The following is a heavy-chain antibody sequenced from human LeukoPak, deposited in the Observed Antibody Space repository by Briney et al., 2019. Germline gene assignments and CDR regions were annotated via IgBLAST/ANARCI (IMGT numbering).Heavy chain of an antibody. V-gene: IGHV3-74*01. CDR1: GNYW. CDR3: ARAFGGSYLSTVDY. D-gene: IGHD1-26*01. Sequence: PGGSLRLSCAASGNYWMHWVRQAPGKGLVWVSHINSEGSWTSYADSVKGRFTISKDNAKNTVYLQMNSLRPEDTAVYYCARAFGGSYLSTVDYWGQGTLVTVSS. CDR2: INSEGSWT. J-gene: IGHJ4*02.